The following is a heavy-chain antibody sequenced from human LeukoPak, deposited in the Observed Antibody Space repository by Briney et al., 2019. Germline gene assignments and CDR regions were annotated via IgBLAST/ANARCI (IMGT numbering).Heavy chain of an antibody. CDR3: ARGGDYYDSSGYSVFDY. J-gene: IGHJ4*02. V-gene: IGHV1-18*01. CDR2: ISAYNGNT. CDR1: GYTFTSYG. D-gene: IGHD3-22*01. Sequence: ASVKVSCKASGYTFTSYGITWVRQAPGQGLEWMGWISAYNGNTNYAQKLQGRVTMTTDTSTSTAYMELRSLRSDDTAVYDCARGGDYYDSSGYSVFDYWGQGTLVTVSS.